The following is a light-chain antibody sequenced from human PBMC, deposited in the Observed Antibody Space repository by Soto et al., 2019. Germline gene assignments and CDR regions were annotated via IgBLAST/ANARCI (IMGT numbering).Light chain of an antibody. CDR3: QQYNNWPPIT. V-gene: IGKV3-15*01. CDR1: QSLSSY. J-gene: IGKJ5*01. CDR2: GAS. Sequence: EIVLTQSPATVSLSPGERATLSCWASQSLSSYLAWYQQKPGQAPRLLIYGASTRATGIPARISGSGAGTEFSLTISSLQSEDFAVYYCQQYNNWPPITFGQGTRLEIK.